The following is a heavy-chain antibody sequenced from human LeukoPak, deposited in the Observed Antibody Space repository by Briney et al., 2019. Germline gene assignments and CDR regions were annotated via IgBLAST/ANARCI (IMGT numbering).Heavy chain of an antibody. J-gene: IGHJ4*02. Sequence: GRSLRLSCAASGFTFSSYGMPWVRQAPGKGLEWVAVIWYDGSNKYYADSVKGRFTISRDNSKNSLYLQMSSLRAEDTALYYCARGVYQFDYWGQGTLVTVSS. V-gene: IGHV3-33*01. CDR3: ARGVYQFDY. CDR1: GFTFSSYG. D-gene: IGHD3-16*02. CDR2: IWYDGSNK.